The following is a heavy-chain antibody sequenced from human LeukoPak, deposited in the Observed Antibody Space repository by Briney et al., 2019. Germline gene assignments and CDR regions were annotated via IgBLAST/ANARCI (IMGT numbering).Heavy chain of an antibody. J-gene: IGHJ4*02. Sequence: PGGSLRLSCAASGFTFSSYWMSWVRQAPGKGLEWVANIKQDGSEKYYVDSVKGRFTISRDNAKNSLYLQMNSLRAEDTAVYYCARDSPTVDTAMVTLFGLDYWGQRTLVTVSS. V-gene: IGHV3-7*01. CDR3: ARDSPTVDTAMVTLFGLDY. D-gene: IGHD5-18*01. CDR1: GFTFSSYW. CDR2: IKQDGSEK.